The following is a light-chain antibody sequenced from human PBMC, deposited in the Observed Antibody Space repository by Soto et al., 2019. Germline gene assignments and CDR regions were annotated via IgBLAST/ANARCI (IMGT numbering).Light chain of an antibody. CDR2: DAS. Sequence: EIVMTQSPATLSVSPGERATLSCRASQSITGNLTWYQQKPGQAPRLLIYDASTRATGIPARFSGSGSGTEFTLTISSLQSEDFAVYYCQQYNNLPLTFGGGTKVEIK. CDR1: QSITGN. V-gene: IGKV3-15*01. CDR3: QQYNNLPLT. J-gene: IGKJ4*01.